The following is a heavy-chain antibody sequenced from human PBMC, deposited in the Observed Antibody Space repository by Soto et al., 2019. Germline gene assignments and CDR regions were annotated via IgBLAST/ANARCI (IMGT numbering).Heavy chain of an antibody. D-gene: IGHD3-16*01. CDR1: GFSLSTSGVG. V-gene: IGHV2-5*02. J-gene: IGHJ4*02. Sequence: QITLKESGPTLVKPTQTLTLTCTFSGFSLSTSGVGVGWIRQPPGKALEWLALIYWDDDKRYSPSLKSRLTTTXXTSKNQVVLTMTSMDPVDTATYYCAHRRRGSYFGYWGQGTLVTVSS. CDR2: IYWDDDK. CDR3: AHRRRGSYFGY.